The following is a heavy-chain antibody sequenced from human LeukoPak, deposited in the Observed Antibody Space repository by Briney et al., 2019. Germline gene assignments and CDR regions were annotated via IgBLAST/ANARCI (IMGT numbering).Heavy chain of an antibody. CDR3: ASRPSVVVVAAYYFDY. Sequence: PSETLSLTCAVYGGSFSGYYWSWVRQPPGKGLEWLGEINHSGSTNYNPSLKSRVTISVDPSKNQFPPKLSSVPAADTAVYYCASRPSVVVVAAYYFDYWGQGTLVTVSS. D-gene: IGHD2-15*01. V-gene: IGHV4-34*01. J-gene: IGHJ4*02. CDR1: GGSFSGYY. CDR2: INHSGST.